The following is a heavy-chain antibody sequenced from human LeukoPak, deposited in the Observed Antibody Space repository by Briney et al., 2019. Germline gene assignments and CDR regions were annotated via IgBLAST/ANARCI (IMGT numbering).Heavy chain of an antibody. J-gene: IGHJ4*02. CDR3: ARSGTSTDAYYFDY. D-gene: IGHD1-26*01. V-gene: IGHV3-30-3*01. CDR1: GFTFSSYA. Sequence: GGSLRLSCAASGFTFSSYAMHWVRQAPGKGLEWVAVISYDGSNKYYADSVKGRFTISRDNSKNTLYLQMNSLRAEDTAVYYCARSGTSTDAYYFDYWGQGTLVTVSS. CDR2: ISYDGSNK.